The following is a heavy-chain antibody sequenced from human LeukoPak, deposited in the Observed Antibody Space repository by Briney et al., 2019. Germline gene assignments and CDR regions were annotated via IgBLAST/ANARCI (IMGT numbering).Heavy chain of an antibody. CDR3: ARRDSSSWYRRGNYFDY. Sequence: GGSLRLSCAASGFTFSSYWMSWVRQAPGKGLEWVANIKQDGSEKYYVDSVKGRFTISRDNAKNSLYLQMNSLRAEDTAVYYCARRDSSSWYRRGNYFDYWGQGTLVTVSS. J-gene: IGHJ4*02. CDR1: GFTFSSYW. CDR2: IKQDGSEK. D-gene: IGHD6-13*01. V-gene: IGHV3-7*01.